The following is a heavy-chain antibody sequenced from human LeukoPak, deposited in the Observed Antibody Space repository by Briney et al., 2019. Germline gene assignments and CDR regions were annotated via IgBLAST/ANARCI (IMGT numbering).Heavy chain of an antibody. V-gene: IGHV3-74*01. CDR2: INSDGSST. J-gene: IGHJ6*04. CDR1: GFTFSSYW. Sequence: GGSLRLSCAASGFTFSSYWMHWVRQAPGKGLVWVSRINSDGSSTSYADSVKGRFTISRGNAKNTLYLQMNSLRAEDTAVYYCVTSGLLLPVGYYYGMDVWGKGTTVTVSS. D-gene: IGHD2-15*01. CDR3: VTSGLLLPVGYYYGMDV.